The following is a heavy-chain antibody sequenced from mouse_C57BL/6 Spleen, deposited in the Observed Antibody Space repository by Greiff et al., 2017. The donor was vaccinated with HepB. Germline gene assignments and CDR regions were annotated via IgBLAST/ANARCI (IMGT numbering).Heavy chain of an antibody. D-gene: IGHD1-1*01. J-gene: IGHJ2*01. CDR1: GFTFSSYA. Sequence: DVQLVESGEGLVKPGGSLKLSCAASGFTFSSYAMSWVRQTPEKRLEWVAYISSGGDYIYYADTVKGRFTISRDNARNTLYLQMSSLKSEDTAMYYGTREKYYGSSYFDDWGQGTTLTVSS. V-gene: IGHV5-9-1*02. CDR3: TREKYYGSSYFDD. CDR2: ISSGGDYI.